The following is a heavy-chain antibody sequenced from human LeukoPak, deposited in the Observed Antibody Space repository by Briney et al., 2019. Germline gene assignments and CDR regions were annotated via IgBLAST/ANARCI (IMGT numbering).Heavy chain of an antibody. CDR1: GFTFSSYA. Sequence: GGSLRLSCAASGFTFSSYAMSWVRQAPGKGLEWVSAISGSGGTTYYADSVKGRFTISRDNSKNTLYLQMNSLRAEDTAVYYCATEQKYYYDSSGYYRSNWFDPWGQGTLVTVSS. CDR3: ATEQKYYYDSSGYYRSNWFDP. CDR2: ISGSGGTT. J-gene: IGHJ5*02. V-gene: IGHV3-23*01. D-gene: IGHD3-22*01.